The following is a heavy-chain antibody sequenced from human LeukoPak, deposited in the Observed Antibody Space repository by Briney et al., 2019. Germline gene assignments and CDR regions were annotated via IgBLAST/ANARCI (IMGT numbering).Heavy chain of an antibody. D-gene: IGHD3-22*01. Sequence: SETLSLTCTVSGGSINYYYWSWIRQPPGKGLEWIGYIYYSGNTNYNPSLRSRVTISVDTSKNQFSLKLSPVTAADTAVYYCARGTTSSGYLGIDYWGQGTLVTVSS. J-gene: IGHJ4*02. V-gene: IGHV4-59*08. CDR2: IYYSGNT. CDR3: ARGTTSSGYLGIDY. CDR1: GGSINYYY.